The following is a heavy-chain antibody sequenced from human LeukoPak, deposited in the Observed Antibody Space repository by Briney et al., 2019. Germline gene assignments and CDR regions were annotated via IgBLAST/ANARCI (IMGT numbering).Heavy chain of an antibody. CDR3: ARGWVAVTGGVDY. CDR1: GGSISSSNW. CDR2: IYHSGST. V-gene: IGHV4-4*02. D-gene: IGHD6-19*01. Sequence: SGTLSLTCAVSGGSISSSNWWSWVRQPPGKGLEWIGEIYHSGSTNYNPSLKSRVTISVDTSKNQFSLKLSSVTAADTAVYYCARGWVAVTGGVDYWGQGTLVTVSS. J-gene: IGHJ4*02.